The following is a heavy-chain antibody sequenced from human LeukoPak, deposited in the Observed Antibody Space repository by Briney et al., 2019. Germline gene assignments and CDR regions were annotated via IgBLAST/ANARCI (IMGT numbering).Heavy chain of an antibody. D-gene: IGHD2-8*01. J-gene: IGHJ4*02. CDR2: IFYSGSI. V-gene: IGHV4-4*02. Sequence: SGTLSLTCAVSGGSISTYNWWSWVRQPPGKGLEWIGEIFYSGSINYNPSLKSRVTISVDTSKNQFSLKLSSVTAADTAVYYCARVATVRTSPIDYWGQGTLVTVSS. CDR3: ARVATVRTSPIDY. CDR1: GGSISTYNW.